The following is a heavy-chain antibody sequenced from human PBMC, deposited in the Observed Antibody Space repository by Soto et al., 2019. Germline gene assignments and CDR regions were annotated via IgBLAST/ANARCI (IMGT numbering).Heavy chain of an antibody. CDR1: GFTFSDYY. Sequence: GGSLRLSCAASGFTFSDYYMSWIRQAPGKGLEWVSYISSSSSYTNYADSVKGRFTISRDTAKNSLYLQMNSLRAEDTAVYYCARDSRMVVAATYYYNGMDVWGQGTTVTVSS. D-gene: IGHD2-15*01. J-gene: IGHJ6*02. CDR2: ISSSSSYT. V-gene: IGHV3-11*06. CDR3: ARDSRMVVAATYYYNGMDV.